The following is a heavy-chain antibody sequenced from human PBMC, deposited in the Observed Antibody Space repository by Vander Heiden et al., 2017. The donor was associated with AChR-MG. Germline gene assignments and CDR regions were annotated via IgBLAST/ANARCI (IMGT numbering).Heavy chain of an antibody. CDR3: ARAGIDAAGPHFDH. CDR2: IYGDGTT. D-gene: IGHD6-13*01. CDR1: GFPVNNNY. J-gene: IGHJ4*02. V-gene: IGHV3-53*01. Sequence: EVQLVESGGGLIQPGGSLRLSCAASGFPVNNNYMGWVRQAPGKGLEWVSGIYGDGTTYYLDSVKGRFTISRDESKNTLYLQMNSLRAEDTAVYFCARAGIDAAGPHFDHWGQGSLVTVSS.